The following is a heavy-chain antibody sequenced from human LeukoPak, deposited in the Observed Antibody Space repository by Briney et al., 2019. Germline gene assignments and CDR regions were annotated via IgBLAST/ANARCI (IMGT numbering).Heavy chain of an antibody. D-gene: IGHD4-17*01. CDR2: INTDGSSR. Sequence: GGSLRLSCTASGFSFSTYWMHWVRQAPGKGLVWVSRINTDGSSRNYADSVKGRFTISRDNAKNTLYLQMNSLSAEDTAVYYCSRGDFGDYYLPGRWGQGTPVNGSS. CDR1: GFSFSTYW. J-gene: IGHJ4*02. V-gene: IGHV3-74*01. CDR3: SRGDFGDYYLPGR.